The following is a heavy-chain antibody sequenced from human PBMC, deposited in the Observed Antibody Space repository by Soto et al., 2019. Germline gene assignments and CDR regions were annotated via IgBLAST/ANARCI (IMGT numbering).Heavy chain of an antibody. J-gene: IGHJ6*02. CDR2: MNPNSGNT. CDR3: ARGASRYCISTSCFIYYYYGMEV. CDR1: GYTFTCYD. Sequence: ASVKVSCKASGYTFTCYDINWVRQATGQGLEWMGWMNPNSGNTGYAQKFQGRVTMTRNTSISTAYMELSSLRSEDTAVYYCARGASRYCISTSCFIYYYYGMEVWGQGTTVTVSS. V-gene: IGHV1-8*01. D-gene: IGHD2-2*01.